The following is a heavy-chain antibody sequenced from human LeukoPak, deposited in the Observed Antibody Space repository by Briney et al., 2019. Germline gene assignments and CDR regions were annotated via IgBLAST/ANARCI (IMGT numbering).Heavy chain of an antibody. D-gene: IGHD6-19*01. Sequence: SETLSLTCAVYGGSFSGHYRSWIRQSPGKGLEWIGEILHSGGTNYNPSLKSRVTVSEDASKNQFSLKLRSVTAADTAVYYCASGIAVAGLYYFDYWGQGTLVTVSS. CDR1: GGSFSGHY. CDR3: ASGIAVAGLYYFDY. V-gene: IGHV4-34*12. J-gene: IGHJ4*02. CDR2: ILHSGGT.